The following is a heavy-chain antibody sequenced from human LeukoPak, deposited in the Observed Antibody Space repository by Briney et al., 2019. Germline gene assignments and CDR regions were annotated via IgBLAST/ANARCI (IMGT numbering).Heavy chain of an antibody. CDR3: ARMSYGYGPYVVEY. CDR2: VLHTGSP. D-gene: IGHD5-12*01. J-gene: IGHJ4*01. V-gene: IGHV4-38-2*02. CDR1: NFSVSSRYY. Sequence: PSETLSLTCTVSNFSVSSRYYWAWIRQSPGKGLEWIGAVLHTGSPYHNPSLKSRLNISIDTSNKQFSLDLSSVTAAETAIYYCARMSYGYGPYVVEYWGHRTMVT.